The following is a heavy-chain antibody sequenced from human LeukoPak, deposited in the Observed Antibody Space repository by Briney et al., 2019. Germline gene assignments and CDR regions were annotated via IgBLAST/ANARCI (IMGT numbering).Heavy chain of an antibody. V-gene: IGHV4-39*02. CDR2: IYYSGST. Sequence: SETLSLTCTFSGGSISSSSYYWGWIRQPPGKGLEWIGSIYYSGSTYYNPSLKSRVTISVDTSRNQFSLKVSSVTAADTAVYYCARDRLPFYYGSGSFWFDPWGQGTLVTVSS. J-gene: IGHJ5*02. D-gene: IGHD3-10*01. CDR1: GGSISSSSYY. CDR3: ARDRLPFYYGSGSFWFDP.